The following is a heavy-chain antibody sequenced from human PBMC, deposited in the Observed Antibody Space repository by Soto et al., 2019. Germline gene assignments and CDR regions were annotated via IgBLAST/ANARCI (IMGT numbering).Heavy chain of an antibody. D-gene: IGHD3-10*01. J-gene: IGHJ4*02. CDR2: IKYDGSST. CDR3: ARGAFGNYYVDY. Sequence: EVQLVESGGGLVQPGGSLRLSCAAYGFTFSRDWMHWVRQAPGKGLVWVSRIKYDGSSTNYADSVKGRFTISRDNAKNTVYLQMNSLRDEDTAVYYCARGAFGNYYVDYWGQGALVTVAS. CDR1: GFTFSRDW. V-gene: IGHV3-74*01.